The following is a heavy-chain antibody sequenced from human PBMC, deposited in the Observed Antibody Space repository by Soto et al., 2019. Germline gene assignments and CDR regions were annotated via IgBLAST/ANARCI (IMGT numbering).Heavy chain of an antibody. Sequence: SETLSLTCTVSGGSISSGDYYWSWIRQPPGKGLKWIGYIYYSGSTYYNPSLKSRVTISVDTSKNQFSLKLSSVTAADTAVYYCARDHCSGGSCYYYYGMDVWGQGTTVTVSS. J-gene: IGHJ6*02. CDR3: ARDHCSGGSCYYYYGMDV. CDR2: IYYSGST. CDR1: GGSISSGDYY. V-gene: IGHV4-30-4*01. D-gene: IGHD2-15*01.